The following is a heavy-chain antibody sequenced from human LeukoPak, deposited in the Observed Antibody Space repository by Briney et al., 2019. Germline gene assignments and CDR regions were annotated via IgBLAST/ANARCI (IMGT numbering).Heavy chain of an antibody. Sequence: GESLRLSCAASGFTFSSYSMNWVRQAPGKGLEWVSSISSSSYVYYADSVKGRFTISRDNAKNSLYLQMNSLRAEDTAVYYCARDLELWFGVGGQGTLVTVSS. V-gene: IGHV3-21*01. CDR2: ISSSSYV. CDR1: GFTFSSYS. J-gene: IGHJ4*02. D-gene: IGHD3-10*01. CDR3: ARDLELWFGV.